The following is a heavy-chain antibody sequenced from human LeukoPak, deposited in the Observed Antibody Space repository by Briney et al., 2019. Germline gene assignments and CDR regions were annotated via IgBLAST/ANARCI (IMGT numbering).Heavy chain of an antibody. D-gene: IGHD1-26*01. Sequence: PSETLSLTCTVSGGSISSYYWSWIRQPPGKGLEWIGYIYYSGSTNYNPSLKSRVTISVDTSKNQFSLKPSSVTAADTAVYYCAREGVGAFDYWGQGTLVTVSS. CDR1: GGSISSYY. CDR2: IYYSGST. J-gene: IGHJ4*02. V-gene: IGHV4-59*12. CDR3: AREGVGAFDY.